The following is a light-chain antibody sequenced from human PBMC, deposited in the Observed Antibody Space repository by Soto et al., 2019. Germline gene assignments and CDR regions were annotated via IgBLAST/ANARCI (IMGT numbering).Light chain of an antibody. CDR1: QSISSW. CDR2: DAS. Sequence: DIQMTQSPSTLSASVGDRVTITCRASQSISSWLAWYQQKPGKAPKLPIYDASSLESGVPSRFSGSGSGTEFTLTISSLQPDDFATYYCQQYNSSPYTFGQGTKLEIK. V-gene: IGKV1-5*01. CDR3: QQYNSSPYT. J-gene: IGKJ2*01.